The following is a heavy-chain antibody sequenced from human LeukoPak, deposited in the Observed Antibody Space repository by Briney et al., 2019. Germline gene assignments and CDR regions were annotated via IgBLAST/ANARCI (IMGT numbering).Heavy chain of an antibody. CDR1: GYTFTSYG. V-gene: IGHV1-18*01. J-gene: IGHJ6*03. CDR2: ISAYNGNT. Sequence: ASVKLSCKASGYTFTSYGISWVRQAPGQGLEWMGWISAYNGNTNYAHKLQGRVTMTTDTSTSTAYMELRSLRSADTAVEYCARAGYGEPVGYYMDVWDKGTTVTVSS. D-gene: IGHD4-17*01. CDR3: ARAGYGEPVGYYMDV.